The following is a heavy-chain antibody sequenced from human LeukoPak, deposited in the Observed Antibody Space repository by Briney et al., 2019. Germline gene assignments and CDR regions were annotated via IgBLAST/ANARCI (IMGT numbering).Heavy chain of an antibody. J-gene: IGHJ4*02. CDR1: GGSINTVSGGSTSNYY. CDR2: IYYSGGT. CDR3: ARDSQGYYDSSGPFDY. Sequence: SETLSLTCTVSGGSINTVSGGSTSNYYWSWIRQSPGKGLEWIGYIYYSGGTNYNPSLKSRVTISVDTSKNQFSLKLSSVTAADTAVYYCARDSQGYYDSSGPFDYWGQGTLVTVSS. D-gene: IGHD3-22*01. V-gene: IGHV4-61*01.